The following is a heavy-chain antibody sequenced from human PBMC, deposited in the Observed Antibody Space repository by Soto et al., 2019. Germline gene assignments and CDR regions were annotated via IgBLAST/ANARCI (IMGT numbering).Heavy chain of an antibody. D-gene: IGHD6-13*01. CDR3: TTRPQDDGSSWYGWFDP. CDR2: IKSKTDGGTT. V-gene: IGHV3-15*07. Sequence: EVQLVESGGGLVQPGGSLRLSCAASGFTFSNAWLNCVRQAPGKGLEWVGRIKSKTDGGTTDYAAPVKGRFTISRDDSKSTLYLQRNSLTAEDTAVYYGTTRPQDDGSSWYGWFDPWGQGTLDTVSS. CDR1: GFTFSNAW. J-gene: IGHJ5*02.